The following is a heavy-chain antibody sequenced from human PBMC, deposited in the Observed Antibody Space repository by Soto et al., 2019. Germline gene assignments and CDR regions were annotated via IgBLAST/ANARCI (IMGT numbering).Heavy chain of an antibody. Sequence: QITLKESGPTLVKPTQTLTLTCTFSGFSLRTNGVGVGWIRQPPGKALEWLALVYWNDDKRYSPSLKSRLTITKDTSNNQVVLTMTNVDPVDTATYYCAHRPAQSGNYRLFDTWGQGTLVTVSS. D-gene: IGHD1-26*01. V-gene: IGHV2-5*01. CDR1: GFSLRTNGVG. J-gene: IGHJ4*02. CDR3: AHRPAQSGNYRLFDT. CDR2: VYWNDDK.